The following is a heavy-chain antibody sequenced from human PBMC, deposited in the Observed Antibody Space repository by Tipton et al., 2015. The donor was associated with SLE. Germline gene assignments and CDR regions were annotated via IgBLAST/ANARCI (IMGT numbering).Heavy chain of an antibody. CDR2: IDPSDSYT. D-gene: IGHD5-18*01. CDR1: GYSFTSYW. J-gene: IGHJ5*02. Sequence: QLVQSGAEVKKPGESLKISCKGSGYSFTSYWISWVRQMPGKGLEWMGRIDPSDSYTNYSPSFQGHVSISADKSISTAYLQWSSLRASDTAIYYCARETGDTAMVVYGYNCFDPWGQGTLVTVSS. V-gene: IGHV5-10-1*01. CDR3: ARETGDTAMVVYGYNCFDP.